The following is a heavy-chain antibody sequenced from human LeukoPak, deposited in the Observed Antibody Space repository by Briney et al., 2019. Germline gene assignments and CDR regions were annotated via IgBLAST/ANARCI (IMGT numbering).Heavy chain of an antibody. V-gene: IGHV3-30*18. CDR1: GFTFSSYG. CDR2: ISYDGSNK. Sequence: GGSLRLSCAASGFTFSSYGMHWVRQAPGKGLEWVAVISYDGSNKYYADSVKGRFTISRDNSKNTLYLQMNSLRAEDTAVYYCAKGRRYYGSGSYLFDYWGQGTLVTVSS. J-gene: IGHJ4*02. CDR3: AKGRRYYGSGSYLFDY. D-gene: IGHD3-10*01.